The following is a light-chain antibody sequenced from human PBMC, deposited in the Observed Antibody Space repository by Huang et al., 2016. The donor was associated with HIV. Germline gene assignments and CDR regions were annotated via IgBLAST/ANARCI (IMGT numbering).Light chain of an antibody. J-gene: IGKJ4*01. CDR1: RGISTS. Sequence: DIQMTQYPSSLSASVGDRVTITCRSSRGISTSLAWYQQQPGNAPELLSYAASRLQGGAPSRFSGVVSRTDYTLTSSSLQPGDSATYDCQQYYNTTLSFGGGTKVEIK. CDR2: AAS. CDR3: QQYYNTTLS. V-gene: IGKV1-NL1*01.